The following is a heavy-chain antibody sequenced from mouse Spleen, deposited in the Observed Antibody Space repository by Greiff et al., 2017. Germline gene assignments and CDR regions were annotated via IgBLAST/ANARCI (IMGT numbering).Heavy chain of an antibody. CDR3: ARSLYSNYGAY. CDR1: GYAFSSYW. J-gene: IGHJ3*01. V-gene: IGHV1-80*01. CDR2: IYPGDGDT. D-gene: IGHD2-5*01. Sequence: QVQLQQSGAELVKPGASVKISCKASGYAFSSYWMNWVKQRPGKGLEWIGQIYPGDGDTIYNQKFKGKATLTVDKSSSTAYMELRSLTSEDTAVYYCARSLYSNYGAYWGQGTLVTVSA.